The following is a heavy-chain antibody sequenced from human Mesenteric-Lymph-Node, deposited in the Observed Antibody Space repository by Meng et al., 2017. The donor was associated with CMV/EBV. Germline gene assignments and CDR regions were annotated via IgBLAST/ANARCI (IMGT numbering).Heavy chain of an antibody. V-gene: IGHV3-23*01. CDR2: INDIGSTT. D-gene: IGHD3-22*01. Sequence: GESLKISCAASGFTFNTYAMTWVRQAPRKWLEWVSGINDIGSTTYYADSVKGRFTISRDNSKNTLYLQMNTLRAEDTAVYYCAKSNYYDSSGYYYPFDYWGQGTLVTVSS. J-gene: IGHJ4*02. CDR3: AKSNYYDSSGYYYPFDY. CDR1: GFTFNTYA.